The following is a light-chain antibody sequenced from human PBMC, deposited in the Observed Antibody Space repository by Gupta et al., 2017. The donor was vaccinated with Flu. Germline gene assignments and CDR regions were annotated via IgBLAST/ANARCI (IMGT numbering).Light chain of an antibody. J-gene: IGLJ3*02. CDR1: SDFRLPDHR. CDR2: YKSDSNK. Sequence: QAVLAQPASLSASLGASASLTCTLRSDFRLPDHRISWYQQKPGSPPQYLLNYKSDSNKHRASGVPSRFSGSKDASANAGILLISGVQSEDEADYYCLIWYNKIWVFGGGTRLTVL. CDR3: LIWYNKIWV. V-gene: IGLV5-45*01.